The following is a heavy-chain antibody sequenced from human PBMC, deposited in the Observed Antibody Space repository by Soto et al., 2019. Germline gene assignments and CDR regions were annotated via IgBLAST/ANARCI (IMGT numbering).Heavy chain of an antibody. J-gene: IGHJ4*02. CDR3: ARHVYYDVLKKNY. CDR1: GYNVANYW. Sequence: SLKISCKGSGYNVANYWIGWVRQMPGKGLEWMGIIYPGNSDTRYSPSFQGQVTISADTSISTAYLEWSSLKASDTAIYYCARHVYYDVLKKNYWGQGTLVTVSS. CDR2: IYPGNSDT. V-gene: IGHV5-51*01. D-gene: IGHD3-9*01.